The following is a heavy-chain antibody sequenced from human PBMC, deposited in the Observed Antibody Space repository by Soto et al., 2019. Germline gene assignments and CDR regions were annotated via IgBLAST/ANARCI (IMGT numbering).Heavy chain of an antibody. Sequence: QVQLVQSGAEVKKPGASVKVSCQASGYTFSNYGFSWVRQAPGQGLEWMGWISGYNGNTNYAERLQGRVTMTTDTPTRTAYMELKSLRYDDTAVYYCAREGQLGYWGQGTPVTVSS. CDR1: GYTFSNYG. CDR2: ISGYNGNT. V-gene: IGHV1-18*01. D-gene: IGHD6-6*01. CDR3: AREGQLGY. J-gene: IGHJ4*02.